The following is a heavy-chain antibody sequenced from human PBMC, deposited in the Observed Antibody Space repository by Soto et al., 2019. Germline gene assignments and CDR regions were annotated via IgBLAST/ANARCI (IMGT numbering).Heavy chain of an antibody. Sequence: GASVKVSCKASGGTFSSYTISWVRQAPGQGLEWMGRIIPILGIANYAQKFQGRVTITADKSTSTAYMELSSLRSEDTAVYYCAHRITIFGVVIPKEAFDIWGQGTMVTVSS. V-gene: IGHV1-69*02. D-gene: IGHD3-3*01. CDR2: IIPILGIA. J-gene: IGHJ3*02. CDR1: GGTFSSYT. CDR3: AHRITIFGVVIPKEAFDI.